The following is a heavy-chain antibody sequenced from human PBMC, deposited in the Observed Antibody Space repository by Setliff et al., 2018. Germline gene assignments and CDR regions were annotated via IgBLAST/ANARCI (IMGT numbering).Heavy chain of an antibody. D-gene: IGHD1-26*01. V-gene: IGHV3-9*01. CDR3: VKDMAGSYFDGRFDY. CDR1: GFSFDDYA. CDR2: ISWNSGSI. J-gene: IGHJ4*02. Sequence: GGSLRLSCAASGFSFDDYAMHWVRQAPGKGLEWVSGISWNSGSIGYADSVKGRFIISRDNAKNSLSLQMNSLRVEDTALYYCVKDMAGSYFDGRFDYWGPGTLVTVSS.